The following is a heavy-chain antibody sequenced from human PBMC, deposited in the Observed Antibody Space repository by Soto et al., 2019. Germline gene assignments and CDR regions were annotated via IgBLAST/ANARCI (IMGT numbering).Heavy chain of an antibody. V-gene: IGHV1-18*01. CDR3: ARGFQTSFDX. CDR1: GYTFTSYG. Sequence: ASVKVSCNASGYTFTSYGISWVRQALGQGLEWMGWISAYNGNTNYAKKLQGRVNMTTDTSTSTAYMELRSLRSSDTAVYYCARGFQTSFDXWGQGTRVTVSS. J-gene: IGHJ4*02. CDR2: ISAYNGNT.